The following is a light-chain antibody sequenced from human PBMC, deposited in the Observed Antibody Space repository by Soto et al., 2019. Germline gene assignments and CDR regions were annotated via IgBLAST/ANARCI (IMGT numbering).Light chain of an antibody. Sequence: EIVLTQSPGTLSLSPGERATLSCRASQSVSSSYLAWYQQKPGQAPRLLIYDTSSRATSIPDRFSGSGSGTDFTLAISRLEPEDFAVYYCQQCGSSPSFGQGTKVDIK. V-gene: IGKV3-20*01. CDR2: DTS. J-gene: IGKJ1*01. CDR3: QQCGSSPS. CDR1: QSVSSSY.